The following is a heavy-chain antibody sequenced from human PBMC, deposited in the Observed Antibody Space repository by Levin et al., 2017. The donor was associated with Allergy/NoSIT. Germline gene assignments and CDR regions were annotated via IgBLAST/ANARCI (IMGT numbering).Heavy chain of an antibody. CDR1: GYSFSDYY. CDR3: ARDKSYRDTGGSYDS. V-gene: IGHV1-2*02. J-gene: IGHJ5*01. CDR2: INPNSGGT. D-gene: IGHD2-8*02. Sequence: KRGESLKISCKASGYSFSDYYIHWVRQAPGQGLVWMGRINPNSGGTNYAQTFQGRVTMTRDTSTCSAYMELSRLTSDDTAVYYCARDKSYRDTGGSYDSWGQGTLVTVSS.